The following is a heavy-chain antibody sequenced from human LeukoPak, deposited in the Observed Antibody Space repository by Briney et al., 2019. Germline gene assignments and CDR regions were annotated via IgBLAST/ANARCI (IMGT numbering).Heavy chain of an antibody. J-gene: IGHJ4*02. CDR2: IYYSGST. V-gene: IGHV4-59*01. D-gene: IGHD2-8*01. CDR1: GGSISSYY. Sequence: PSETLSLTCTVSGGSISSYYWSWIRQPPGKGLEWIGYIYYSGSTNYNPPLKSRVTISVDTSKNQFSLKLSSVTAADTAVYYCARHTNGVWAHWGQGTLVTVSS. CDR3: ARHTNGVWAH.